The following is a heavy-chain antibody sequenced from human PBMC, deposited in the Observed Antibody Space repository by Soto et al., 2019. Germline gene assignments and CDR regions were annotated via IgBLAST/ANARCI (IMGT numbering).Heavy chain of an antibody. CDR1: GFSLSTSGVG. Sequence: QITLKESGPTLVKPTQTLTLTCTYSGFSLSTSGVGVGWVRQPPGKALEWLALIFWDDEKHYSPSLKSRVTITKDTSKNLVVLIMTNVDPVDTATYYCAHRDGYNYYHFQYWGQGTLVAVSS. CDR3: AHRDGYNYYHFQY. D-gene: IGHD5-12*01. CDR2: IFWDDEK. V-gene: IGHV2-5*02. J-gene: IGHJ4*02.